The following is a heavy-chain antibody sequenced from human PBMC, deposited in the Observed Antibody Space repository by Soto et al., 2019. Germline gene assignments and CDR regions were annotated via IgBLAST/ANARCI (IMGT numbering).Heavy chain of an antibody. CDR1: GFTFSSYS. V-gene: IGHV3-21*01. J-gene: IGHJ4*02. CDR2: ISSSSSYI. D-gene: IGHD1-26*01. CDR3: ARDPYVGATPVDY. Sequence: GVSLRLSCAASGFTFSSYSMNWVRQAPGKGLEWVSSISSSSSYIYYADSVKGRFTISRDNAKNSLYLQMKSLRAEDTAVYYCARDPYVGATPVDYWGQGTLVTVSP.